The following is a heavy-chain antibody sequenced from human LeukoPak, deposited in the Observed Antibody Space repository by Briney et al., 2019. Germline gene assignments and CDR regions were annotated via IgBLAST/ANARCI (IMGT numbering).Heavy chain of an antibody. Sequence: SQTLSLTCTVSGGSISSGGCYGNWIREHRGKGLEWIGYIYYSGSTNYNTSLKSRVTISVDTSKNQFSLQLRSETPADTVVYYCARGYYDFWSGYYTANYYMDVRRKATTVTVSS. V-gene: IGHV4-61*08. CDR3: ARGYYDFWSGYYTANYYMDV. CDR2: IYYSGST. CDR1: GGSISSGGCY. J-gene: IGHJ6*03. D-gene: IGHD3-3*01.